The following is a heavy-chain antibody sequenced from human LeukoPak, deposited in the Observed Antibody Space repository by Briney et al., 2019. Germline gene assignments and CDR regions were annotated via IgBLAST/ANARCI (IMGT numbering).Heavy chain of an antibody. CDR1: GGSISSYY. CDR2: IYYSGST. CDR3: ARDLGDYYDSSGYYLEYYFDY. J-gene: IGHJ4*02. D-gene: IGHD3-22*01. V-gene: IGHV4-59*12. Sequence: SETLSLTCTVSGGSISSYYWSWIRQPPGKGLEWIGYIYYSGSTNYNPSLKSRVTISVDTSKNQFSLKLSSVTAADTAVYYCARDLGDYYDSSGYYLEYYFDYWGRGTLVTVSS.